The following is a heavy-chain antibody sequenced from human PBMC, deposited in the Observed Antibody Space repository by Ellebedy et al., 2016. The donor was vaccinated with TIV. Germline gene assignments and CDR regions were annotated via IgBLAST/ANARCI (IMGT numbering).Heavy chain of an antibody. CDR3: ARGGYYDSSGYSSFDY. CDR2: IYSGGST. J-gene: IGHJ4*02. Sequence: GESLKISCAASGFTVSSNYMSWVRQAPGKGLEWVSVIYSGGSTYYADSVKGRFTISRDNAKNSLYLQMNSLRDEDTAVYYCARGGYYDSSGYSSFDYWGQGTLVTVSS. V-gene: IGHV3-66*01. CDR1: GFTVSSNY. D-gene: IGHD3-22*01.